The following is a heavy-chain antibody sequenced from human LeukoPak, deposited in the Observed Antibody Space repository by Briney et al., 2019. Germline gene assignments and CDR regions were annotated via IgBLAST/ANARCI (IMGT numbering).Heavy chain of an antibody. CDR1: GFTFSSYA. D-gene: IGHD3-3*01. Sequence: GGSLRLSCAASGFTFSSYAMSWVRQAPGKGLEWVSAIGGSGGSTYYADSVKGRFTIFRDNSKNTLYLQMNSLRAEDTAVYYCAKGNRKGNYDFWSGFNYYYYMDVWGKGTTVTVSS. CDR3: AKGNRKGNYDFWSGFNYYYYMDV. V-gene: IGHV3-23*01. J-gene: IGHJ6*03. CDR2: IGGSGGST.